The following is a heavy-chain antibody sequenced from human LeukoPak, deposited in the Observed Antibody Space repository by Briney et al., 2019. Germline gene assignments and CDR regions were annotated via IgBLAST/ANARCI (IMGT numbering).Heavy chain of an antibody. CDR1: GFTFSSYS. D-gene: IGHD3-22*01. V-gene: IGHV3-48*04. Sequence: GGSLRLSCAASGFTFSSYSMNWVRQAPGKGLEWVSYISSSSSTIYYADSVKGRFTISRDNAKNSLYLQMNSLRAEDAAVYYCARAEAQDYYDSSGYFDYWGQGTLVTVSS. CDR3: ARAEAQDYYDSSGYFDY. CDR2: ISSSSSTI. J-gene: IGHJ4*02.